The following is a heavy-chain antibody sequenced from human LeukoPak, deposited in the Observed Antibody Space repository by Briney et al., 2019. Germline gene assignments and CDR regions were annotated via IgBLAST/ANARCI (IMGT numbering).Heavy chain of an antibody. V-gene: IGHV1-46*01. CDR2: INPSGGST. CDR1: GYTFTSDY. J-gene: IGHJ5*02. Sequence: GASVKVSCKASGYTFTSDYMHWVRQAPGQGLEWMGIINPSGGSTSYAQKFQGRVTMTRDTSTSTVYMELSSLRSEDTAVYYCARDSTFRCVNGVCLFDPWGQGTLVTVSS. D-gene: IGHD2-8*01. CDR3: ARDSTFRCVNGVCLFDP.